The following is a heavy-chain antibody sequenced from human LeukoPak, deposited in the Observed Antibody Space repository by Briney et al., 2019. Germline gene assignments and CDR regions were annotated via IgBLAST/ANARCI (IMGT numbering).Heavy chain of an antibody. Sequence: SGGSLRLSCAASGFTFSSYGMHCVRQAPGGGLEWVAVISYHGTDEFYADSVKGRFTVSRDNSKNMLYLQMNSLRAEDTAVYYCAKDRGAGAWVLYFDKWGQGTLVTVSS. CDR2: ISYHGTDE. V-gene: IGHV3-30*18. CDR3: AKDRGAGAWVLYFDK. D-gene: IGHD3-10*01. J-gene: IGHJ4*02. CDR1: GFTFSSYG.